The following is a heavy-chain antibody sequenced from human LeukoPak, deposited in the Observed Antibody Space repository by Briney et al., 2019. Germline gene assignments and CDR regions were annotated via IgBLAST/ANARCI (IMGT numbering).Heavy chain of an antibody. CDR1: GFNFHNFA. J-gene: IGHJ4*02. V-gene: IGHV3-30-3*01. D-gene: IGHD6-6*01. CDR3: AREQVEAARLYYFDY. CDR2: ISYDGSNK. Sequence: VQPERSLRLSCEASGFNFHNFAMHWVRQAPGKGLEWVAVISYDGSNKYYGDSVRGRFTISRDSSKNTLYLQMNSLRAEDTAVYYCAREQVEAARLYYFDYWGQGTLVTVSS.